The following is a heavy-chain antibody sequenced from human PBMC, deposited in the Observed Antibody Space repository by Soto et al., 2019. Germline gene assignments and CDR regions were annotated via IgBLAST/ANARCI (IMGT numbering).Heavy chain of an antibody. CDR2: IYSNGDT. J-gene: IGHJ4*02. Sequence: EVQLVETGGGLIQPGGSLRLSCAASGFSVGSNYMTWVRQSPGKGLEWVSLIYSNGDTDYADSVKGRFSISRDNFENTLYLQMNNLRAEDTAVYHCARKSDSSPVPEADGVWGRGTLVTVSS. V-gene: IGHV3-53*02. CDR3: ARKSDSSPVPEADGV. D-gene: IGHD2-8*01. CDR1: GFSVGSNY.